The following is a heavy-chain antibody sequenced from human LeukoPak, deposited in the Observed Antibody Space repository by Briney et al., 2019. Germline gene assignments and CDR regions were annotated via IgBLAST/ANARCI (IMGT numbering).Heavy chain of an antibody. CDR2: IYYSGST. J-gene: IGHJ3*02. CDR1: GGPISSYY. D-gene: IGHD2-8*01. V-gene: IGHV4-59*08. Sequence: TSETLSLTCTVSGGPISSYYWSWIRQPPGKGLEWIGYIYYSGSTNYNPSLKSRVTISVDTSKNQFSLKLSSVTAADTAVYYCARLYQVDAFDIWGQGTMVTVSS. CDR3: ARLYQVDAFDI.